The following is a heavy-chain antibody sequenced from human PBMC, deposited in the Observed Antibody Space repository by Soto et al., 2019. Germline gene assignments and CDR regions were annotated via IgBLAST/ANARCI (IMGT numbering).Heavy chain of an antibody. CDR3: ALTTRYYYMDV. D-gene: IGHD3-22*01. CDR2: INHSGST. Sequence: SETLSLTCAVYGGSFSGYYWSWIRQPPGKGLEWIGEINHSGSTNYNPSLKSRVTISVDTSKNQFSLKLSSVTAADTAVYYCALTTRYYYMDVWGKGTTVTVSS. V-gene: IGHV4-34*01. CDR1: GGSFSGYY. J-gene: IGHJ6*03.